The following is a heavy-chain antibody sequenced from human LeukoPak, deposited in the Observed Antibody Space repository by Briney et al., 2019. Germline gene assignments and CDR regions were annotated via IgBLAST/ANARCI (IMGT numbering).Heavy chain of an antibody. D-gene: IGHD4-17*01. CDR1: GGSISSYY. V-gene: IGHV4-4*07. CDR2: IYTSGST. Sequence: SETLSLTCTASGGSISSYYWSWIRQPAGKGLEWIGRIYTSGSTNYNPSLKSRVTMSVDTSKNQFSLKLSSVTAADTAVYYCARSSRGHDYGDYIEDYWGQGTLVTVSS. CDR3: ARSSRGHDYGDYIEDY. J-gene: IGHJ4*02.